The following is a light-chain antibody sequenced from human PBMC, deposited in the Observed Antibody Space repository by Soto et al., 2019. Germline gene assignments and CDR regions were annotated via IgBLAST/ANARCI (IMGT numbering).Light chain of an antibody. Sequence: EIVLTQSPGTLSLSPGERATLSCRASQSVSSSYFAWYQQKPGQAPRLLIYGASSMATGIPDRFSGSGSGTDFTLTSSRLEPEHFAVYYCPQHGSSSRTSGQGTTVDIK. CDR2: GAS. CDR3: PQHGSSSRT. J-gene: IGKJ1*01. CDR1: QSVSSSY. V-gene: IGKV3-20*01.